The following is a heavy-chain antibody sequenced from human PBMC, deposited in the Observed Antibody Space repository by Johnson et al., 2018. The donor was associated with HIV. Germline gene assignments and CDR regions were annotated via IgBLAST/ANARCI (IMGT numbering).Heavy chain of an antibody. CDR3: ARDPELDYFDNSAFDI. Sequence: QVQLVESGGGLVKPGGSLRLSCAASGFTFSNAWMSWVRQAPGKGLEWVSAISGSGSTIYYADSVKGRFTISRDNAKNSLYLQMNSLRPEDTAVYYCARDPELDYFDNSAFDIWGQGTMVTVSS. CDR2: ISGSGSTI. V-gene: IGHV3-11*04. J-gene: IGHJ3*02. D-gene: IGHD3-22*01. CDR1: GFTFSNAW.